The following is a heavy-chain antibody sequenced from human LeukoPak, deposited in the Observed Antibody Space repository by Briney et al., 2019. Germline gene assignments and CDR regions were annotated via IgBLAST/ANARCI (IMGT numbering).Heavy chain of an antibody. Sequence: GRSLSLSCAASGFTFSSYVMHWVRQAPGKGLEWVAFIRYDGSNKYYADSVKGRFTISRDNSKNTLYLQMNSLKTEDTAVYYCAKDGLMYYDLNYYYMDVWGKGTTVTVSS. CDR1: GFTFSSYV. CDR2: IRYDGSNK. J-gene: IGHJ6*03. V-gene: IGHV3-30*02. CDR3: AKDGLMYYDLNYYYMDV. D-gene: IGHD3-3*01.